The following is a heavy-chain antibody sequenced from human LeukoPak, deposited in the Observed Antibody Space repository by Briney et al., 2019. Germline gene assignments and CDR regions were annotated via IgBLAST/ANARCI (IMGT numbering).Heavy chain of an antibody. CDR1: GYTFTGYY. J-gene: IGHJ6*02. Sequence: GASVKVSCKASGYTFTGYYMHWVRQAPGQGIEWMGWVNPNSGGTNYAQKFQGRVTMTRDTSISTAYMELSRLRSDDTAVYYCAAQGYSSGWYGHYYCGMDVWGQGTTVTVSS. D-gene: IGHD6-19*01. CDR2: VNPNSGGT. V-gene: IGHV1-2*02. CDR3: AAQGYSSGWYGHYYCGMDV.